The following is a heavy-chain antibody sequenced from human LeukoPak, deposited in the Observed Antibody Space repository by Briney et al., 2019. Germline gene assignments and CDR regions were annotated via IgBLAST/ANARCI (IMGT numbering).Heavy chain of an antibody. D-gene: IGHD3-10*01. CDR1: GFTFSSYE. V-gene: IGHV3-48*03. J-gene: IGHJ4*02. Sequence: GGSLRLSCAVSGFTFSSYEMNWVRQAPGKGLEWVSYISSSGSTIYYTDSVKGRSTISRDNARNSLDLQMNSLRAEDTAVYYCARGPMLRGVIIRRSKSGYFDYWGQGTLVTVSS. CDR3: ARGPMLRGVIIRRSKSGYFDY. CDR2: ISSSGSTI.